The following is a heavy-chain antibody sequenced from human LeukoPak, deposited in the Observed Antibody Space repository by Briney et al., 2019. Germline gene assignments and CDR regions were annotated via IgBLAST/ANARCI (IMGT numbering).Heavy chain of an antibody. CDR3: ARHPNSNWDY. J-gene: IGHJ4*02. CDR2: IKQDGSEK. D-gene: IGHD6-13*01. Sequence: GGSLRLSCAASGFTFSDYWMHWVRQAPGKGLEWVANIKQDGSEKYYVDSVKGRFTISRDNAKNSLYLQMNSLRAEDTALYYCARHPNSNWDYWGQGTLVTVSS. V-gene: IGHV3-7*03. CDR1: GFTFSDYW.